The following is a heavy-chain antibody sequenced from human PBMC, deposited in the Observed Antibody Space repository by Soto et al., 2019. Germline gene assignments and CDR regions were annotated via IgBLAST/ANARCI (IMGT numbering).Heavy chain of an antibody. D-gene: IGHD2-8*01. CDR2: ISGSGGST. Sequence: LRLSCAASGFTFSSYAMSWVRQAPGKGLEWVSAISGSGGSTYYADSVKGRFTISRDNSKNTLYLQMNSLRAEDTAVYYCAKDPRYCTNGVCYTEGEGYYGMDVWGQGTTV. V-gene: IGHV3-23*01. CDR1: GFTFSSYA. CDR3: AKDPRYCTNGVCYTEGEGYYGMDV. J-gene: IGHJ6*02.